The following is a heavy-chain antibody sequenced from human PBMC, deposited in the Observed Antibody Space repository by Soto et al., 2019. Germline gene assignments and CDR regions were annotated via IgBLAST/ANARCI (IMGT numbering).Heavy chain of an antibody. V-gene: IGHV3-30*03. Sequence: SLRLSCAASGFTFSSYGMHWVRQAPGKGLEWVAVISYDGSNKYYADSVKGRFTISRDNSKSTLYLQMNSLRAEDTAVYYCARDRDGSGSDYYGMDVWGQGTTVTVSS. D-gene: IGHD3-10*01. CDR1: GFTFSSYG. J-gene: IGHJ6*02. CDR2: ISYDGSNK. CDR3: ARDRDGSGSDYYGMDV.